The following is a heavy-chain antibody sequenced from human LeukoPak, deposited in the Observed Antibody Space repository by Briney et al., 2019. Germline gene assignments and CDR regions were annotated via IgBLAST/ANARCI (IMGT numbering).Heavy chain of an antibody. CDR2: IYPGDSDT. D-gene: IGHD3-22*01. Sequence: GESLKISCKGSGYGFTSYWIGWVRQMPGKGLEWMGIIYPGDSDTRYSPSFQGQVTISADKSISTAYLQWSSLKASDTAMYYCARHRYYDSSGYYSTIDYWGQGTLVTVSS. CDR3: ARHRYYDSSGYYSTIDY. V-gene: IGHV5-51*01. CDR1: GYGFTSYW. J-gene: IGHJ4*02.